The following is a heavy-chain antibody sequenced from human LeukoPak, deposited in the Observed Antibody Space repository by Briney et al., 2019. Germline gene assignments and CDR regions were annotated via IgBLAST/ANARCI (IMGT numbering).Heavy chain of an antibody. CDR3: ARDPWWLFTEDAFDI. Sequence: PSETLSLTCAVYGGSFSGYYWSWIRQPPGKGLEWIGQINHGVRINYNPSLKSRVTISVDTSKNQFSLKLRSVTAADTAVYYCARDPWWLFTEDAFDIWGQGTMVTVSS. CDR2: INHGVRI. V-gene: IGHV4-34*01. D-gene: IGHD2-21*01. J-gene: IGHJ3*02. CDR1: GGSFSGYY.